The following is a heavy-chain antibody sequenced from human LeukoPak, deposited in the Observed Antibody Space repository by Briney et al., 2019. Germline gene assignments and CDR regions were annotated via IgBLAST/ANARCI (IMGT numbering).Heavy chain of an antibody. D-gene: IGHD2-2*01. Sequence: GGSLRLSCAASGFTFSSYAMHWVRQAPGKGLEWVAVISYDGSNKYYADSVKGRFTISRDNSKNTLYLQMNSLRAEDTAVYYCARSVVLAADDAFDIWGQGTMVTVSS. CDR2: ISYDGSNK. CDR3: ARSVVLAADDAFDI. V-gene: IGHV3-30-3*01. CDR1: GFTFSSYA. J-gene: IGHJ3*02.